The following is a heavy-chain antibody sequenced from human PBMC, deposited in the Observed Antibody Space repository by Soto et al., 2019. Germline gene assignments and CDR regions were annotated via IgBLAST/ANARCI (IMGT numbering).Heavy chain of an antibody. V-gene: IGHV3-33*01. CDR3: ARGEAWMDEAFDI. CDR1: GFSVNNYG. D-gene: IGHD5-12*01. Sequence: QVQLVESGGGVVQPGQSLRLSCAASGFSVNNYGFHWVRQAPGKGLEWVAGIWRNGNEKYYRDSVKGRFIISRDNSRNTRELEITRLRGEDTARNYCARGEAWMDEAFDIWGQGTMVAVSS. J-gene: IGHJ3*02. CDR2: IWRNGNEK.